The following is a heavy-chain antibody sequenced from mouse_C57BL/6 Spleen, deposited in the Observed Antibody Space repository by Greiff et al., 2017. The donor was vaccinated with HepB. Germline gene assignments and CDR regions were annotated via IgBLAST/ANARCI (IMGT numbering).Heavy chain of an antibody. CDR1: GFTFSDYG. D-gene: IGHD6-1*01. CDR2: ISSGSSTI. Sequence: EVHLVESGGGLVKPGGSLKLSCAASGFTFSDYGMHWVRQAPEKGLEWVAYISSGSSTIYYADTVKGRFTISRDNAKNTLFLQMTSLRSEDTAMYYCARRSHRGAMDYWGQGTSVTVSS. CDR3: ARRSHRGAMDY. V-gene: IGHV5-17*01. J-gene: IGHJ4*01.